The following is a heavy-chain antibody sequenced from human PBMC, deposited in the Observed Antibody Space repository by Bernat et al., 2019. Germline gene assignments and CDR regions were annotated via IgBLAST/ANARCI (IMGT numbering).Heavy chain of an antibody. Sequence: QVQLVESGGGVVQPGRSLRLSCAASGFTFSSYGMHWVRQAPGKGLEWVAVIWYDGSNKYYADSVKGRFNISRDNSKNTLYLQMNSLRAEDTAVYYCARSREVAGTRGYYYYYGMDVWGQGTTVTVSS. CDR2: IWYDGSNK. CDR3: ARSREVAGTRGYYYYYGMDV. J-gene: IGHJ6*02. V-gene: IGHV3-33*01. D-gene: IGHD6-19*01. CDR1: GFTFSSYG.